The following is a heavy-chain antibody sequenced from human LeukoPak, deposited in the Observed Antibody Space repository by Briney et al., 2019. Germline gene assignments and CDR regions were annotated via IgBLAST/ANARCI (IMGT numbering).Heavy chain of an antibody. J-gene: IGHJ4*02. CDR2: ISYDGGNT. CDR3: ARDDSVYRIAAAGTNY. V-gene: IGHV3-30-3*01. CDR1: GFTFTSYA. D-gene: IGHD6-13*01. Sequence: GGALMLLCSASGFTFTSYAMNWVRQDPGKGLEGVAVISYDGGNTYYADSVKGRFTISRDNSKNTLYLQMNSLRAEDTAVYYCARDDSVYRIAAAGTNYWGQGTLVTVSS.